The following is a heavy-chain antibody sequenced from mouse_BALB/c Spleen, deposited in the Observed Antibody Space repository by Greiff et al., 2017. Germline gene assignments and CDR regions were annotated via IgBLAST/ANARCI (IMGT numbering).Heavy chain of an antibody. D-gene: IGHD1-2*01. CDR1: GYTFTSYW. Sequence: QVQLKESGAELAKPGASVKMSCKASGYTFTSYWMHWVKQRPGQGLEWIGYINPSTGYTEYNQKFKDKATLTADKSSSTAYMQLSSLTSEDSAVYYCARLLRLAMDYWGQGTSVTVSS. CDR2: INPSTGYT. J-gene: IGHJ4*01. CDR3: ARLLRLAMDY. V-gene: IGHV1-7*01.